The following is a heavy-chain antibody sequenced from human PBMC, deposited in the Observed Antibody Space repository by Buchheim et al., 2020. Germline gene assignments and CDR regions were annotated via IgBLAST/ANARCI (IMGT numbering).Heavy chain of an antibody. CDR2: INHSGST. D-gene: IGHD5-12*01. J-gene: IGHJ4*02. Sequence: QVQLQQWGAGLLKPSETLSLTCAVYGGSFSGYYWSWIRQPPGKGLEWIGEINHSGSTNYNPSLKSRVTISVDTSKNQFSLKLSSVTAADTAVYYCARGRRVATIWTPVYFDYWGQGTL. V-gene: IGHV4-34*01. CDR1: GGSFSGYY. CDR3: ARGRRVATIWTPVYFDY.